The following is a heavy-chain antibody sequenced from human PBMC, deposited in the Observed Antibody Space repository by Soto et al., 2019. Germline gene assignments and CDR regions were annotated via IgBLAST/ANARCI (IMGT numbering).Heavy chain of an antibody. CDR2: IYPGDSDT. CDR3: ARYPTLTDYLFHGMDV. Sequence: RXESLKISCKGSGYTFTNYWIVWVRQIPGKGLEWMGIIYPGDSDTRYSPSFQGQVTISADRSISTAYLQWSSLKASDTGMYYCARYPTLTDYLFHGMDVWGQGTTVTVSS. D-gene: IGHD4-17*01. J-gene: IGHJ6*02. V-gene: IGHV5-51*01. CDR1: GYTFTNYW.